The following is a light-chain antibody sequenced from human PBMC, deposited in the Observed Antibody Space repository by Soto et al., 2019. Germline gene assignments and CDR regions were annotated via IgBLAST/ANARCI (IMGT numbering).Light chain of an antibody. CDR2: DTS. CDR3: QQRSAWPLT. Sequence: EIVMTQSPATLSVSPGERDALSCRASQSVSRKLAWYRQRPGQAHRLVIYDTSTRATGVPARFSGSGSGTEFTLTISSLEPEDFAVYYCQQRSAWPLTFGGGTKVDIK. CDR1: QSVSRK. V-gene: IGKV3-15*01. J-gene: IGKJ4*01.